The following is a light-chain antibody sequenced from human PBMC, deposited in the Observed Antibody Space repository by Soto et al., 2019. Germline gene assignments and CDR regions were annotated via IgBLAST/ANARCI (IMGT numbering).Light chain of an antibody. Sequence: QSVLTQPPSASGTPGQTISISCSGSTSNIGSNYVYWYQQLPGTAPKLLIYSNNERPSGVPDRFSGSKSGTSASLAISGLRSEDEADYYGASWDDSLSGLVFGGGTKLTVL. CDR3: ASWDDSLSGLV. J-gene: IGLJ2*01. CDR2: SNN. CDR1: TSNIGSNY. V-gene: IGLV1-47*02.